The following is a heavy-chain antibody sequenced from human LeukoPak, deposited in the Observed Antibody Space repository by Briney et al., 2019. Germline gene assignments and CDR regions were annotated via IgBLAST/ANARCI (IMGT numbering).Heavy chain of an antibody. J-gene: IGHJ4*02. Sequence: ASVKVSCKASGYTFTGYYMYWVRQAPGQGRLEWMGWINLNNGGTNYAQKFQGRVSMTRDTSISTAYMGLNSLTSDDTAVYYCARELNYDSSGYYFDYWGQGTLVTVSS. CDR1: GYTFTGYY. CDR3: ARELNYDSSGYYFDY. CDR2: INLNNGGT. V-gene: IGHV1-2*02. D-gene: IGHD3-22*01.